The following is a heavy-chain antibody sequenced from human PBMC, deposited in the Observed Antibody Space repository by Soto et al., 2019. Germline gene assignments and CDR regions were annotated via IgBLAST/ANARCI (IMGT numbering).Heavy chain of an antibody. Sequence: QVQLQESGPGLVKPSGTLSLTCDVSGDSISTNNWWTWVRQPPGKGLEWIGEIIHSGSTYYNPSLTSRFSISVDNSKNHFSLPLNSVTAADTAVYYCASGTVVRIFDSWGQGTVVSVSS. CDR2: IIHSGST. CDR3: ASGTVVRIFDS. J-gene: IGHJ4*02. CDR1: GDSISTNNW. V-gene: IGHV4-4*02. D-gene: IGHD3-22*01.